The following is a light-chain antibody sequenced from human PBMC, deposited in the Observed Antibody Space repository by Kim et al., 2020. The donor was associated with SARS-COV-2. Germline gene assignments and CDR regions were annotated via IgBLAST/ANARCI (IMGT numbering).Light chain of an antibody. CDR2: DVS. Sequence: GQSVTISCTGTSSDVGGYNYVSWYQQHPGKAPKLMIYDVSKRPSVVPDRFSGSKSGNTASLTISGLQAEDEADYYCCSYAGSYTYVFGTGTKVTVL. V-gene: IGLV2-11*01. CDR1: SSDVGGYNY. CDR3: CSYAGSYTYV. J-gene: IGLJ1*01.